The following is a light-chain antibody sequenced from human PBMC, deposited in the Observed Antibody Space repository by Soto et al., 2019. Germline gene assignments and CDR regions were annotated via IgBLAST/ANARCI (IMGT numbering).Light chain of an antibody. CDR3: QSYDSSLSGYD. CDR1: SSNIGAGYD. CDR2: GNS. V-gene: IGLV1-40*01. Sequence: QSVLTQPPSVSGAPGQRVTISCTGSSSNIGAGYDVHWYQQLPGTAPKLLIYGNSNRPSGVPDRFSGSKSGTSASLAITGLQAEDEADYYCQSYDSSLSGYDFGTGT. J-gene: IGLJ1*01.